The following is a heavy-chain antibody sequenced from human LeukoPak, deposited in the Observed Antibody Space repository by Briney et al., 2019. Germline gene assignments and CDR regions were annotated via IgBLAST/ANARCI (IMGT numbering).Heavy chain of an antibody. D-gene: IGHD3-22*01. CDR2: INPNSGGT. J-gene: IGHJ4*02. CDR3: ARSRTYDSSGYPGDIDY. Sequence: WASVKVSCKASGYTFTGYYMHWVRQAPGQGLEWMGWINPNSGGTNYAQKFQGRVTMTGDTSISTAYMELSRLRSDDTAVYYRARSRTYDSSGYPGDIDYWGQGTLVTVSS. V-gene: IGHV1-2*02. CDR1: GYTFTGYY.